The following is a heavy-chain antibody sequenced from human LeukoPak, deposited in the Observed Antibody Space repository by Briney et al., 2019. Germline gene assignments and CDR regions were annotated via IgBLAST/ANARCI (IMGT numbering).Heavy chain of an antibody. D-gene: IGHD3-9*01. J-gene: IGHJ4*02. CDR3: ASATYYDILTGPPYYFDY. CDR2: IYYSGST. V-gene: IGHV4-31*03. CDR1: GGSISSGGYY. Sequence: SETLSLTCTVSGGSISSGGYYWSWIRQHPGKGLEWIGYIYYSGSTYYNPSLKSRVTISVDTSKNQFSLKLSSVTAADTVVYYCASATYYDILTGPPYYFDYWGQGTLVTVSS.